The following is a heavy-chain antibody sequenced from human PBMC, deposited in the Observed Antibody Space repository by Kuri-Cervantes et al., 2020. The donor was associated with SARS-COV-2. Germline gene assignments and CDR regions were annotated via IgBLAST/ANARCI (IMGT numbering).Heavy chain of an antibody. J-gene: IGHJ6*03. V-gene: IGHV3-11*04. D-gene: IGHD3-3*01. CDR3: ARTLRDFWSGWVLAVYMDV. CDR1: GFTFSDYY. Sequence: GESLKISCAASGFTFSDYYMSWIRQAPGKGLEWVSYISSSGSTIYYADSVKGRFTISRDNAKNSLYLQMNSLRAEDTAVYYCARTLRDFWSGWVLAVYMDVWGKGIMVTVSS. CDR2: ISSSGSTI.